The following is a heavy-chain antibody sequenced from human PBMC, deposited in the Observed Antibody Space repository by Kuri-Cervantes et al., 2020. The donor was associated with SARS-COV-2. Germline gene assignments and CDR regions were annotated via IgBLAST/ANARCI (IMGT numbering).Heavy chain of an antibody. CDR2: IFSNDEK. J-gene: IGHJ4*02. CDR3: ARIFSRGYSYGVFDY. CDR1: GFSLSNARMG. D-gene: IGHD5-18*01. V-gene: IGHV2-26*01. Sequence: SGPTLVKPTQTLTLTCTVSGFSLSNARMGVSWIRQPPGKALEWLAHIFSNDEKSYSTSLKSRLTISRDTSKSQVVLTMTNMDPVDTATYYCARIFSRGYSYGVFDYWGQGTLVTVSS.